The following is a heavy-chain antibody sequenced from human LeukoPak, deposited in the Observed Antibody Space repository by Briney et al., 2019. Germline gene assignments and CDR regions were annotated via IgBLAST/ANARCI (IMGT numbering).Heavy chain of an antibody. D-gene: IGHD3-22*01. CDR3: AREGYDSSGYYFGY. CDR1: GYTFTSYA. Sequence: GASVTVSGKASGYTFTSYAMNWVRQAPGQGLEWMGWINTNTGNPTYAQGFTGRFVFSLDTSVSTAYLQISSLKAEDTAVYYCAREGYDSSGYYFGYWGQGTLVTVSS. V-gene: IGHV7-4-1*02. J-gene: IGHJ4*02. CDR2: INTNTGNP.